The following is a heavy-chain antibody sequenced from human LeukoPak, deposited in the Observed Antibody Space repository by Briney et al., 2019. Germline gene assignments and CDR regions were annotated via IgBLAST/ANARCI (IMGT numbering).Heavy chain of an antibody. Sequence: GASVKVSCKASGYTFTSYGISWVRQAPGQGLEWMGWISAYNGNTNYAQKLQGRVTMTTDTSTSTAYMELRSLRSDDTAVYYCVRDWAATAMDLNWFDPWGQGTLVTVSS. CDR3: VRDWAATAMDLNWFDP. CDR1: GYTFTSYG. J-gene: IGHJ5*02. D-gene: IGHD5-18*01. V-gene: IGHV1-18*01. CDR2: ISAYNGNT.